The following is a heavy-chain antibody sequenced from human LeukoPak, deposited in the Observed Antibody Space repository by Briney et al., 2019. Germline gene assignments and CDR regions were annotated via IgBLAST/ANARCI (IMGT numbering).Heavy chain of an antibody. J-gene: IGHJ5*02. CDR3: AREKIDTAMVTSWFDP. D-gene: IGHD5-18*01. V-gene: IGHV3-7*03. Sequence: PGGSLRLSCAASGFTFSSYWMSWVRQAPGKGLEWVANIKQDGSEKYYVDSVKGRFTISRDNAKNSLYLQMNSLRSEDTAVYYCAREKIDTAMVTSWFDPWGRGTLVTVSS. CDR2: IKQDGSEK. CDR1: GFTFSSYW.